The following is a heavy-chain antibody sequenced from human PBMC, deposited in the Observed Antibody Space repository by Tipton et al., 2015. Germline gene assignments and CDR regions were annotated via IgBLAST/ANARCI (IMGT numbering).Heavy chain of an antibody. V-gene: IGHV4-61*01. CDR2: IYYSGST. CDR1: GASISRGSV. J-gene: IGHJ6*02. Sequence: TLSLTCTVSGASISRGSVWSWIRQPPGKGLDWIGYIYYSGSTNYNPSLKSRVSISVDTSKSQFFLKLNSVTAADTAVYFCARDLEHGMDVWGQGTTVTVS. CDR3: ARDLEHGMDV.